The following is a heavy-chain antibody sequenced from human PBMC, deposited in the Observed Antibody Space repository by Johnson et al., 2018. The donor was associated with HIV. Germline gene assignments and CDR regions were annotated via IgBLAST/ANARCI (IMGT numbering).Heavy chain of an antibody. V-gene: IGHV3-30-3*01. Sequence: VQLVESGGGVVQPGRSLRLSCAASGFTFSSYAMHWVRQAPGKGLEWVAVISYDGSNKYYADSVKGRFTISRDNAERSMYLQMNSLRAEDTAVYYCARDLAVRSGWYAFDIWGQGTMVTVSS. CDR1: GFTFSSYA. CDR2: ISYDGSNK. CDR3: ARDLAVRSGWYAFDI. D-gene: IGHD6-13*01. J-gene: IGHJ3*02.